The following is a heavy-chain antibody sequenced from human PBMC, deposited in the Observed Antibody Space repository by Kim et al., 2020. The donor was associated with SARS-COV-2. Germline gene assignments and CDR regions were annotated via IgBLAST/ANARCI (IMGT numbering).Heavy chain of an antibody. Sequence: GGSLRLSCAASGFAFSAYGMHWVRQSPDKGLEWVALIWSDGSKRYYADSVKSRFTISRDNSKNTLYLQMDSLRAEDTAVYYCAKDKSKGRFLEWFLWEDDGSHCGQGTLVTVSS. CDR3: AKDKSKGRFLEWFLWEDDGSH. J-gene: IGHJ4*02. D-gene: IGHD3-3*01. V-gene: IGHV3-33*06. CDR2: IWSDGSKR. CDR1: GFAFSAYG.